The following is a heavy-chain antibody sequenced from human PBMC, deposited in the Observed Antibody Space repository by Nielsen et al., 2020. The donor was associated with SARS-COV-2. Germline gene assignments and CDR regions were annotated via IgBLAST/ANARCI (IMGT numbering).Heavy chain of an antibody. CDR1: GASFTSTTFY. V-gene: IGHV4-61*01. D-gene: IGHD6-19*01. CDR2: IYSFWGT. J-gene: IGHJ5*01. Sequence: SETLSLTCTVSGASFTSTTFYWSWIRQSPGKGLEWIGYIYSFWGTKYNPSLESRVSMSEDTSKNQLSLKLSSVTAADTAVYYCARGQWVVDSWGQGTLVIVSS. CDR3: ARGQWVVDS.